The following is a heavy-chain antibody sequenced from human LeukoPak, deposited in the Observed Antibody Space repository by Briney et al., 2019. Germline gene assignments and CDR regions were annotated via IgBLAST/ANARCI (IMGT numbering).Heavy chain of an antibody. Sequence: SVKVSCKASGGTFSSYAISWVRQAPGQGLEWMGGIIPIFGTANYAQKFQGRVTITADESTSTAYMELSSLRSEDTAVYHCARGRGLGAFVIDYWGQGTLVTVSS. V-gene: IGHV1-69*13. CDR2: IIPIFGTA. CDR1: GGTFSSYA. J-gene: IGHJ4*02. D-gene: IGHD1-26*01. CDR3: ARGRGLGAFVIDY.